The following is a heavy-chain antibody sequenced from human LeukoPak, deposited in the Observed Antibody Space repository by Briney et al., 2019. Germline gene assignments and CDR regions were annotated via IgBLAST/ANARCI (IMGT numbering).Heavy chain of an antibody. CDR3: ARCGGGTTCPSYYYFYMDV. J-gene: IGHJ6*03. Sequence: PVKVSCKASGGNFGSYAINWVRQAPGQGLEWMGGIIPVFAIANYAQKFQGRVTITADESTSTAYMELSSLRSEDTAVYYCARCGGGTTCPSYYYFYMDVWGKGTTVTISS. D-gene: IGHD2-15*01. CDR1: GGNFGSYA. CDR2: IIPVFAIA. V-gene: IGHV1-69*13.